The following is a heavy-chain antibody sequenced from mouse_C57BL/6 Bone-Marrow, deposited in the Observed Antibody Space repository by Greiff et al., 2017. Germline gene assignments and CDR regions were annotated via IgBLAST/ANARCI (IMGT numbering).Heavy chain of an antibody. J-gene: IGHJ2*01. CDR3: ARRGPITTVPYYFDY. Sequence: QVHVKQSGAELVRPGTSVKVSCKASGYAFTNYLIEWVKQRPGQGLEWIGVINPGSGGTNYNEKFKGKATLTADKSSSTAYMQLSSLTSDDSAVYFCARRGPITTVPYYFDYWGQGTTLTVSS. V-gene: IGHV1-54*01. D-gene: IGHD1-1*01. CDR2: INPGSGGT. CDR1: GYAFTNYL.